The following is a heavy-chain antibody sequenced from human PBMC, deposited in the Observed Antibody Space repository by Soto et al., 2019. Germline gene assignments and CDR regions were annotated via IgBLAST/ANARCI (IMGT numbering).Heavy chain of an antibody. CDR3: ARDSEAAGTGIYYFDY. D-gene: IGHD6-13*01. J-gene: IGHJ4*02. CDR1: GGTFSSYA. V-gene: IGHV1-69*13. Sequence: SVKVSCKASGGTFSSYAISWVRQAPGQGLEWMGGIIPIFGTANYAQKFQGRVTITADESTSTAYMELSSLRSEDTAVYYCARDSEAAGTGIYYFDYWGQGTLVTVSS. CDR2: IIPIFGTA.